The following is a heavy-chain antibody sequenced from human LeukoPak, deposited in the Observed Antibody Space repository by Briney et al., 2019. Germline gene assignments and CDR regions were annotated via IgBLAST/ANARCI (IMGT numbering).Heavy chain of an antibody. CDR3: ARAGDGATFYYYYGMDV. J-gene: IGHJ6*02. CDR2: ISAFNGDS. CDR1: GYGFRTHA. V-gene: IGHV1-18*01. Sequence: ASVKVSCKASGYGFRTHALSWVRQAPGRGLEWMGWISAFNGDSKYAQKFQGRVTMTIETSTTTAHMELKGLTSDDTAVYYCARAGDGATFYYYYGMDVWGQGTTVTVSS. D-gene: IGHD7-27*01.